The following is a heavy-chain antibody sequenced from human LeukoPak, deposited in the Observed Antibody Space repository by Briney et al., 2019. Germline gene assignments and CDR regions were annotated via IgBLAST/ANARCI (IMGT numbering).Heavy chain of an antibody. CDR2: IIPILGIA. V-gene: IGHV1-69*02. CDR1: GGTLSSYT. J-gene: IGHJ4*02. D-gene: IGHD3-22*01. Sequence: SVKVSCKASGGTLSSYTISWVRQAPGQGLEWMGRIIPILGIANYAQKFQGRVTITADKSTSTAYMELSSLRSEDTAVYYCARSYYDDSSGYFDYWGQGTLVTVSS. CDR3: ARSYYDDSSGYFDY.